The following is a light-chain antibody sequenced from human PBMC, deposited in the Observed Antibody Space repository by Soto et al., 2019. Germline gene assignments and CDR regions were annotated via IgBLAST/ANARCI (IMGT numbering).Light chain of an antibody. J-gene: IGLJ1*01. V-gene: IGLV2-14*01. Sequence: QSALTQPPSASGSPGQSVTISCTGTSSDVGGYNYVSWYQQHPGKAPKLMIYDVSNRPSGVSNRFFGSKSGNTASLTISGLQAEDEADYWCSSFTTSGSRYVFGTGTKVTVL. CDR3: SSFTTSGSRYV. CDR1: SSDVGGYNY. CDR2: DVS.